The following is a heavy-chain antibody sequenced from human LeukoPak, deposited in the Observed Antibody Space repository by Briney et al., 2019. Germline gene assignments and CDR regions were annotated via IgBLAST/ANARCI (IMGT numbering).Heavy chain of an antibody. V-gene: IGHV1-2*02. D-gene: IGHD3-10*01. J-gene: IGHJ4*02. CDR1: GYTLTGYY. Sequence: ASVKVSCKASGYTLTGYYMHWVRQAPGQGLEWMGWINPNSGGTNYAQKFQGRVTMTRDTSISTAYMELSRLRSDDTAVYYCARGLWFGELFLTYFDYWGQGTLVTVSS. CDR3: ARGLWFGELFLTYFDY. CDR2: INPNSGGT.